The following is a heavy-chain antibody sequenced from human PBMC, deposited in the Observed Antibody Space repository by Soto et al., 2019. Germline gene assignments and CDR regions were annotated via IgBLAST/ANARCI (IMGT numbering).Heavy chain of an antibody. CDR1: GYTFTDYG. Sequence: QVQLVQSGAEVKKPGASVKVSCKASGYTFTDYGISWVRQAPGQGLEWMGWISTYNGNTIYAQKIQGRVTMTTDTSTSTAYVELRSLRSDDTYVYYCAREEGISDWHAFDYWGQGTLVTVSS. D-gene: IGHD6-19*01. CDR3: AREEGISDWHAFDY. CDR2: ISTYNGNT. V-gene: IGHV1-18*04. J-gene: IGHJ4*02.